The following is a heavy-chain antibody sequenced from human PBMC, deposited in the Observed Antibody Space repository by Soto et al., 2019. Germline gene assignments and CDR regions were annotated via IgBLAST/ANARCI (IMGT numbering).Heavy chain of an antibody. D-gene: IGHD2-15*01. J-gene: IGHJ4*02. V-gene: IGHV4-4*02. CDR3: AIRGYCSGGLCYRVFDY. Sequence: PSETLSLTCAFSGDSFNSANWWSWVRQPPGKGLEWIGEIYHDGITEYNPSLESRLTMSIDKSKNQFSLKLTSMTAADTAVYYCAIRGYCSGGLCYRVFDYWGQGTLVTVSS. CDR2: IYHDGIT. CDR1: GDSFNSANW.